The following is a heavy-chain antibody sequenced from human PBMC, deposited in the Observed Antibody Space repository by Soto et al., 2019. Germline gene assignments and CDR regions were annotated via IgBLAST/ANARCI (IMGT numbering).Heavy chain of an antibody. CDR3: AREALFWSGYEVYYYYYMDV. Sequence: EVQLVESGGGLVKPGGSLRLSCAASGFTFSSYSMNWVRQAPGKGLEWVSSISSSSSYIYYADSVKGRFTISRDNAKNSLYLQMNSLRAEDTAVYYCAREALFWSGYEVYYYYYMDVWGKGTTVTVSS. V-gene: IGHV3-21*01. CDR2: ISSSSSYI. J-gene: IGHJ6*03. D-gene: IGHD3-3*01. CDR1: GFTFSSYS.